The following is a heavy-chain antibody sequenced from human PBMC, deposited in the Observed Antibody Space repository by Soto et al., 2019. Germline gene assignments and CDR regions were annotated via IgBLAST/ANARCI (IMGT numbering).Heavy chain of an antibody. CDR2: INPSGDST. D-gene: IGHD6-13*01. CDR1: GFTFSRHG. V-gene: IGHV3-23*01. CDR3: AKVDVSTAGSFDY. Sequence: GGSLILSCVASGFTFSRHGLSWVRQAPGKGLEWVSTINPSGDSTFYADSVKGRFTISRDNSKNTVYLQMNSLSVGDTAVYLCAKVDVSTAGSFDYWGQGA. J-gene: IGHJ4*02.